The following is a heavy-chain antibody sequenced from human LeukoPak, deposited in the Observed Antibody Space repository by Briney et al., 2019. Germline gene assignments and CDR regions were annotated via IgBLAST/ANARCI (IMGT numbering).Heavy chain of an antibody. Sequence: ASVKVSCKASGYTFTSYDINWVRQATGQGLEWMGWMNPNSGNTGYAQKFQGRLTMTRDTSISTAYMELSSLRSEDTAVYYCARGYLRFVEILRVNWFDPWGQGTLVTVSS. CDR3: ARGYLRFVEILRVNWFDP. V-gene: IGHV1-8*01. CDR2: MNPNSGNT. J-gene: IGHJ5*02. D-gene: IGHD3-10*01. CDR1: GYTFTSYD.